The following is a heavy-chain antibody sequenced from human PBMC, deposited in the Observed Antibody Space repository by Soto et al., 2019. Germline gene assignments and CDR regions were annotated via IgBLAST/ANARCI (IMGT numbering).Heavy chain of an antibody. CDR1: GISLSTSGVG. J-gene: IGHJ6*02. CDR2: IYWDDDK. V-gene: IGHV2-5*02. Sequence: QITLKESGPTLVKPTQTLTLTCTFSGISLSTSGVGVGWIRQPPGKALEWLALIYWDDDKRYSPSLKSRLTNTKDTSKHQVVLTMTNIDPVDTATYYCAHRRVGAVQHQYYYCMDVWGQATTVNVFS. CDR3: AHRRVGAVQHQYYYCMDV. D-gene: IGHD1-26*01.